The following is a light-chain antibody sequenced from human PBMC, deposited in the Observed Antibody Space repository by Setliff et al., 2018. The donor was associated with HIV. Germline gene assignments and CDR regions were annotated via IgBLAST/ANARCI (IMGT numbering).Light chain of an antibody. V-gene: IGLV3-21*04. Sequence: SYELTQPPSVSVAPGKTARITCGRNNIGSKSVHWYQQKPGQAPVLVIYYDSDRPSGIPERFSGSNSGNTATLTITRVEAGDEADYYCQVWDSGSDHVVFGGGTKVTVL. CDR2: YDS. J-gene: IGLJ3*02. CDR3: QVWDSGSDHVV. CDR1: NIGSKS.